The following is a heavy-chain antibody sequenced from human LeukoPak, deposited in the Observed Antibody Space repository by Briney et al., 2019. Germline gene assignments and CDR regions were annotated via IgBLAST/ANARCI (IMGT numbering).Heavy chain of an antibody. CDR1: GFTFSSYG. CDR2: IKHDGSEK. Sequence: GGSLRLSCAASGFTFSSYGMHWVRQAPGKGLEWVANIKHDGSEKYHVDSVKGRFTISRDNAKTSLYLQMNCLRAEDTAVYYCASDSSSSTSPLYLDYWGQGTLVTVSS. CDR3: ASDSSSSTSPLYLDY. J-gene: IGHJ4*02. D-gene: IGHD6-13*01. V-gene: IGHV3-7*01.